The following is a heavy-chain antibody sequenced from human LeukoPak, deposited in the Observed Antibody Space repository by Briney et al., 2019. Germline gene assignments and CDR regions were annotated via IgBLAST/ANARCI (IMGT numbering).Heavy chain of an antibody. CDR1: GFSFSNCS. D-gene: IGHD2-15*01. J-gene: IGHJ4*02. V-gene: IGHV3-23*01. CDR2: ITPTAGNT. Sequence: PGGSLRLSCAASGFSFSNCSMNWVRQAPGKGLEWVSAITPTAGNTYYADSVKGRFTISRDTSKNTQFLQMNSLRAEDTAVYYCLGYCSGGSCYSGGYWGQGTLVTVSS. CDR3: LGYCSGGSCYSGGY.